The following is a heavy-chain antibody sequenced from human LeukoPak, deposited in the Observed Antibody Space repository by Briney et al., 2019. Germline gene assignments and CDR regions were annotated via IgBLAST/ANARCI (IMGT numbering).Heavy chain of an antibody. V-gene: IGHV4-39*01. CDR1: GGSISSSTYY. CDR2: TYYSGST. J-gene: IGHJ6*03. CDR3: ARLKDYYYSYMDV. Sequence: PSETLSLTCTVSGGSISSSTYYWGWIRQPPGKGLEWIGSTYYSGSTFYSPSLKSRVTISVDTSKNQFSLKLSSVTAADTAVYYCARLKDYYYSYMDVWGKGTTVTISS.